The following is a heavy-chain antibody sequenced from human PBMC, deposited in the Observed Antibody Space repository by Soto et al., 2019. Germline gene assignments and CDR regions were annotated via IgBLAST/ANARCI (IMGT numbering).Heavy chain of an antibody. Sequence: QVQLLQSGAEVKKPGASVKVSCKVSGHTLTELSMHWVRQAPGRGLAWMGGFDPEDGETIFAQKFQGRVTMTEDTSTDSTYMELTGLRAEEEAVDYCAAGGTRWLHSPFDYWGQGTLVTISS. D-gene: IGHD1-1*01. J-gene: IGHJ4*02. CDR2: FDPEDGET. V-gene: IGHV1-24*01. CDR3: AAGGTRWLHSPFDY. CDR1: GHTLTELS.